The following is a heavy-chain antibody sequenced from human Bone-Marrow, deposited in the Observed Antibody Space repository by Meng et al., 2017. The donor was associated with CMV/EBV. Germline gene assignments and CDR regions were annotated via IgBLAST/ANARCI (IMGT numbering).Heavy chain of an antibody. J-gene: IGHJ4*02. CDR2: INPSGGGT. Sequence: SGYTVTSYYMHWVRQAPGQGLEWMGVINPSGGGTNYAQKFQGRVTMTSDTSTSTVYMELSSLRSEDTAMYYCAREDLVDGSGNYFDYWGQGTLVTVSS. D-gene: IGHD3-10*01. CDR3: AREDLVDGSGNYFDY. V-gene: IGHV1-46*01. CDR1: GYTVTSYY.